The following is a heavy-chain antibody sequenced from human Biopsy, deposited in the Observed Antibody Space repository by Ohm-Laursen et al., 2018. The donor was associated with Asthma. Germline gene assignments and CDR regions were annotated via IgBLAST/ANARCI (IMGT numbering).Heavy chain of an antibody. J-gene: IGHJ5*02. Sequence: SLRLSCAASGFSISSYGMHWVRQAPGKGLEWVTLIWYDGSKKYYSESVKGRFTIARDNSKNTLYLQMNSLRVEDTAVYYYARGREGSGSYFTSHWFDPWGQGTLVTVSS. CDR2: IWYDGSKK. CDR3: ARGREGSGSYFTSHWFDP. CDR1: GFSISSYG. D-gene: IGHD3-10*01. V-gene: IGHV3-33*08.